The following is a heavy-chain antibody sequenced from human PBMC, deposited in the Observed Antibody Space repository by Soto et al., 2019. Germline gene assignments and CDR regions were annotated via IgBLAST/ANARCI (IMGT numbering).Heavy chain of an antibody. CDR1: GDSVSSNSAA. V-gene: IGHV6-1*01. CDR2: TYYRSKWYN. Sequence: PSQTLSLTCAISGDSVSSNSAAWNWIRQSPSRGLEWLGRTYYRSKWYNDYAVSVKSRITINPDTSKNQFSLQLNSVTPEDTAVYYCARDHIAAGTRESNWFDPWGQGTLVTVSS. J-gene: IGHJ5*02. D-gene: IGHD6-13*01. CDR3: ARDHIAAGTRESNWFDP.